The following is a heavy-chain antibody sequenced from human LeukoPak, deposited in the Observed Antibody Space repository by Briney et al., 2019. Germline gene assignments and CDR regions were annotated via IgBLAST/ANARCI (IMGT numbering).Heavy chain of an antibody. Sequence: GGSLRLFCAASGFTFSDYCIHWVRQAPGKGLEWVAVIWSDGSNKYYADSVKGRFTISRDNSKKTLYLQMNSLRVEDTAVYYCVRASGSFDYWGQGTLVTVSS. D-gene: IGHD3-10*01. CDR3: VRASGSFDY. V-gene: IGHV3-33*01. CDR1: GFTFSDYC. J-gene: IGHJ4*02. CDR2: IWSDGSNK.